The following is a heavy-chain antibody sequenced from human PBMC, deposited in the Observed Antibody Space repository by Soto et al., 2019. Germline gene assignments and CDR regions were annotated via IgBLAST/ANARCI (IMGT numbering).Heavy chain of an antibody. Sequence: GASVKVSCKAPGGTFSSYTISWVRQAPGQGLEWMGRIIPILGIANYAQKFQGRVTITADKSTSTAYMELSSLRSEDTAVYYCARGGIPAATRMDVWAKGTTVTVSS. CDR2: IIPILGIA. D-gene: IGHD2-2*01. V-gene: IGHV1-69*02. CDR3: ARGGIPAATRMDV. J-gene: IGHJ6*04. CDR1: GGTFSSYT.